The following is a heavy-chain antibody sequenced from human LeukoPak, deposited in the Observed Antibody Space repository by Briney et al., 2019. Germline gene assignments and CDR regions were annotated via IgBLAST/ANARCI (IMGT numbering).Heavy chain of an antibody. D-gene: IGHD1-7*01. CDR3: ARDIAPYKWDYVWLDP. J-gene: IGHJ5*02. CDR1: GYTFTNYW. Sequence: GESLKIYCKSSGYTFTNYWIDWLRQMPGKGLEWMGMILPGDSNPRYSPSFQGQVTFSADKSINTAYVQWSGLTASDTAIYYCARDIAPYKWDYVWLDPWGQGTLVTVSS. CDR2: ILPGDSNP. V-gene: IGHV5-51*01.